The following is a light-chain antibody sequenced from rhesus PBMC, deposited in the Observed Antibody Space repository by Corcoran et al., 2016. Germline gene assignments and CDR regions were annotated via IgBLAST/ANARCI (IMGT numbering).Light chain of an antibody. CDR2: GAS. CDR3: LQHNSYPLT. J-gene: IGKJ4*01. CDR1: QGISSH. Sequence: DIQMTQSPSSLSASVGDTVTITCRASQGISSHLNWFQQKPGTAPKLLIYGASTLGSGVPSSFSGSGSGTVFTLTISSLQPEDFATYHCLQHNSYPLTFGGGTKVEIK. V-gene: IGKV1-28*03.